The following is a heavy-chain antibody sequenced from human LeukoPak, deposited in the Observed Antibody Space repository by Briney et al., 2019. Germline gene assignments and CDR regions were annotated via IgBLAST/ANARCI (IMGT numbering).Heavy chain of an antibody. CDR2: ISYDGTNK. J-gene: IGHJ4*02. Sequence: GRSLRLSCAASGFTFSRYAMHWVRQPPGKGLEWVAVISYDGTNKYYADSVKGRFTISRDNSKNTLYLQMNSLRAEDTVVYYCARAPNGVYCTGSSCHLHYWGQGTLVTVSS. CDR3: ARAPNGVYCTGSSCHLHY. D-gene: IGHD2-2*01. V-gene: IGHV3-30-3*01. CDR1: GFTFSRYA.